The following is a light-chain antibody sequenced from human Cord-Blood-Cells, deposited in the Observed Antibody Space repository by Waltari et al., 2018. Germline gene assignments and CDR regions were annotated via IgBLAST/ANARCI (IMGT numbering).Light chain of an antibody. Sequence: SYVLTQPPSVSVAPGQTATTNCGGNTLGSQRVHWYQQTPGQAPVLVVYDDSDRPSGIPERFSGSNSGNTATLTISRVEAGDEADYYCQVWDSSSDHYVFGTGTKVTVL. V-gene: IGLV3-21*02. J-gene: IGLJ1*01. CDR2: DDS. CDR1: TLGSQR. CDR3: QVWDSSSDHYV.